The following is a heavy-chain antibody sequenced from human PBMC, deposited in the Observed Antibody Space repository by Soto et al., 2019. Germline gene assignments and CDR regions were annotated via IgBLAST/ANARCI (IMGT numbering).Heavy chain of an antibody. J-gene: IGHJ4*02. CDR1: GCSFTSYW. D-gene: IGHD3-9*01. CDR3: GTHESRYFDWVSGSFDY. CDR2: IYPGDSDT. V-gene: IGHV5-51*01. Sequence: GESLKISCKGSGCSFTSYWIGWVRQMPGKGLEWMGIIYPGDSDTRYSPSFQGQVTISADKSISTAYLQWSSLKASDTAMYYCGTHESRYFDWVSGSFDYWGQGTLVNVSS.